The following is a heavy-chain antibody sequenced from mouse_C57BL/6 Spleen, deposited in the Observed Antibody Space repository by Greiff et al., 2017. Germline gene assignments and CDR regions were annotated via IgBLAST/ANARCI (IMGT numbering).Heavy chain of an antibody. CDR1: GYTFTSYW. CDR3: ARLTDSSGTWFAY. J-gene: IGHJ3*01. CDR2: INPSSGYT. Sequence: VQLQQSGAELAKPGASVKLSCKASGYTFTSYWMHWVKQRPGQGLEWIGYINPSSGYTKYNQKFKDKATLTADKSSSTAYMQLSSLTYEESAVYYCARLTDSSGTWFAYWGQGTLVTVSA. V-gene: IGHV1-7*01. D-gene: IGHD3-2*02.